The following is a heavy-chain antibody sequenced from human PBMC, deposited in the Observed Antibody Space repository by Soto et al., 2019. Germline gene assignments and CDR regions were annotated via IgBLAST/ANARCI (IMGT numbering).Heavy chain of an antibody. Sequence: SETLSLTCSVSNGSISGFDWTWIRQPPGKILEWIGYIHYSGRTDYNPSLTSRATMSVDTSKNPFSLHLKSITGADTAVYYCVRVGVGIGNHFDSWGRGTLVTGSS. J-gene: IGHJ4*02. D-gene: IGHD1-26*01. CDR2: IHYSGRT. CDR1: NGSISGFD. CDR3: VRVGVGIGNHFDS. V-gene: IGHV4-59*12.